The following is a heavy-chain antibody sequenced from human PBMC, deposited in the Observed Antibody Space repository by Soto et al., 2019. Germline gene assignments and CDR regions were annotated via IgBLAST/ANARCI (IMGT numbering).Heavy chain of an antibody. J-gene: IGHJ4*02. CDR2: ISAYNGNT. CDR1: GYTFTSYG. Sequence: GASVKVSCKASGYTFTSYGISWVRQAPGQGLEWMGWISAYNGNTNYAQKLQGRVTMTTDTSTSTAYMELRSLRSDDTAVYYCARDRATVAPRIQFDSCAQLTLVTVSS. V-gene: IGHV1-18*01. D-gene: IGHD4-4*01. CDR3: ARDRATVAPRIQFDS.